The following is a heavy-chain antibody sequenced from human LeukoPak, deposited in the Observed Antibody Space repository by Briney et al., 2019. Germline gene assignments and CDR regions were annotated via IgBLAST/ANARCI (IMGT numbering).Heavy chain of an antibody. Sequence: SETLSLTCAVYGGSFSNYYWSWIRQPPGKGLEWIGEINDSGRINYNPSLMSRVTISVDTSKNRFSLRLTSVTARDTAVYYCARRWNYGRNYYIDVWGKGATVSVSS. CDR2: INDSGRI. D-gene: IGHD1-7*01. J-gene: IGHJ6*03. V-gene: IGHV4-34*01. CDR1: GGSFSNYY. CDR3: ARRWNYGRNYYIDV.